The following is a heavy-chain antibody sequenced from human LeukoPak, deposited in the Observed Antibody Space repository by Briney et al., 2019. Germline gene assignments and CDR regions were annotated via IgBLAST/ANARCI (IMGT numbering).Heavy chain of an antibody. V-gene: IGHV4-4*07. CDR3: ARGRKPVTIFGVVIHRETSYADFDY. CDR2: IYTSGST. J-gene: IGHJ4*02. CDR1: GDSISSYY. Sequence: SETLSLTCTVSGDSISSYYWSWIRQPAGKGLEWIGRIYTSGSTNYNPSLKSRVTMSVDTPKNQFSLKLSSVTAADTAVYYCARGRKPVTIFGVVIHRETSYADFDYWGQGTLVTVSS. D-gene: IGHD3-3*01.